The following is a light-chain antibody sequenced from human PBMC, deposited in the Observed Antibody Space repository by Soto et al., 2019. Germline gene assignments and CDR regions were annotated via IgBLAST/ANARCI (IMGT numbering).Light chain of an antibody. CDR3: SSYTRSSTVV. Sequence: VLTQPASVSGSPGQSITISCTGTSSDVGTYNSVSWYQQHPGKAPKLLIYDVDIRPSGVSNRFSGSKSGNTASLTISGLQAEDEADYYCSSYTRSSTVVFGGGTQLTVL. V-gene: IGLV2-14*01. J-gene: IGLJ2*01. CDR2: DVD. CDR1: SSDVGTYNS.